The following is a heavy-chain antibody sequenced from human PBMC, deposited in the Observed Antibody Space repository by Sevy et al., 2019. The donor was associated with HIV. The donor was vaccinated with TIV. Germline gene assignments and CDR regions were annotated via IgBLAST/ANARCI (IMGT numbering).Heavy chain of an antibody. CDR1: GYTFTSYV. CDR2: INTNTGNP. D-gene: IGHD2-2*01. J-gene: IGHJ6*02. V-gene: IGHV7-4-1*02. Sequence: ASVKVSCKASGYTFTSYVMNWVRQAPGQGLEWKGWINTNTGNPTYAQGFTGRFVFSLDTSVSTAYLQISSLKAEDTAVYYCARGECSSSSCYYYYGMDVWGQGATVTVSS. CDR3: ARGECSSSSCYYYYGMDV.